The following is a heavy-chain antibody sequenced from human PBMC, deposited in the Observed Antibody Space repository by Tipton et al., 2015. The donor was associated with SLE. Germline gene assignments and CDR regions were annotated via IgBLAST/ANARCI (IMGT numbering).Heavy chain of an antibody. CDR3: VRDYDFWAGETDY. CDR2: IYTRGST. Sequence: TLSLTCSVSGGSISSGSYYWSWIRQPAGGGLEWIGRIYTRGSTNYNPSLESRVTISFDTSRNQFSLKPTSVTAADTAVYYCVRDYDFWAGETDYWGQGALVTVSS. J-gene: IGHJ4*02. D-gene: IGHD3-3*01. V-gene: IGHV4-61*02. CDR1: GGSISSGSYY.